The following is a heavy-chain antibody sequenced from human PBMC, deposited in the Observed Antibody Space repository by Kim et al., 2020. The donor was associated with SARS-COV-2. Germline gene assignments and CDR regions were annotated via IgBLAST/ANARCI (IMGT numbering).Heavy chain of an antibody. CDR1: GFTFSSYG. V-gene: IGHV3-33*05. CDR2: ISYDGSNK. J-gene: IGHJ4*02. D-gene: IGHD4-17*01. CDR3: ARVGLGSYGDYGDY. Sequence: GGSLRLSCAASGFTFSSYGMHWVRQAPGKGLEWVAVISYDGSNKYYADSVKGRFTISRDNSKNTLYLQMNSLRAEDTAVYYCARVGLGSYGDYGDYWGQGTLVTVSS.